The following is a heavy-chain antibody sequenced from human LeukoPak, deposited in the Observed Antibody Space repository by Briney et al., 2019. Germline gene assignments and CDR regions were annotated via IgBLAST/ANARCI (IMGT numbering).Heavy chain of an antibody. J-gene: IGHJ3*02. CDR2: ISGDGGST. D-gene: IGHD1-1*01. CDR3: AKRAYNWNDGWDDAFDI. V-gene: IGHV3-43*02. Sequence: GGSLRLSCAASGFTFDDYAMHWVRQAPGKGVEWVSLISGDGGSTYYEDFVKGRFTISRDNSKNSLYLQMNSLRTEDTALYYCAKRAYNWNDGWDDAFDIWGQGTMVTVSS. CDR1: GFTFDDYA.